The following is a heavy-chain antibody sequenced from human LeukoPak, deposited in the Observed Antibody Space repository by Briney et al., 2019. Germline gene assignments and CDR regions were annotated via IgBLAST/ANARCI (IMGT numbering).Heavy chain of an antibody. CDR3: ARGSVWYNWNRGHI. Sequence: GGSLRLSCAASGFTFSSYGMHWVRQAPGKGLEWVAVISYDGSNKYYADSVKGRFTISRDNSKNTLYLQMNSLRAEDTAVYYCARGSVWYNWNRGHIWGQGTMVTVSS. J-gene: IGHJ3*02. CDR1: GFTFSSYG. V-gene: IGHV3-30*03. CDR2: ISYDGSNK. D-gene: IGHD1/OR15-1a*01.